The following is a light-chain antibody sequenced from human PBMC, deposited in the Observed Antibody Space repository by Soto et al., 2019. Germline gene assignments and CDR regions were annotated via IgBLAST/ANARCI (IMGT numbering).Light chain of an antibody. V-gene: IGKV3D-20*02. Sequence: EIVLTQSPGTLSLSPGERATLSCRASQSVSSSHLAWYQQKPGQAPRLLIYDTSNRVTGIPARFSGSRSGTDFTLTISSLEPEDFAVYFCHQRNKFGQGTRLEIK. CDR3: HQRNK. CDR1: QSVSSSH. J-gene: IGKJ5*01. CDR2: DTS.